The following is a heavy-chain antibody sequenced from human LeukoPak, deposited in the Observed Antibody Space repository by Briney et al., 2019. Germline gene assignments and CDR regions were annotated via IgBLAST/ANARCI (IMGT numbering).Heavy chain of an antibody. J-gene: IGHJ4*02. CDR3: AAAVAGTGFDY. D-gene: IGHD6-19*01. CDR1: GGSISSYY. CDR2: IYYSGST. Sequence: TSETLSLTCTVSGGSISSYYWSWIRQPPGKGLEWIGYIYYSGSTNYNPSLKSRVTISVDTSKNQFSLKLSSVTAADTAVYYCAAAVAGTGFDYWGQGTLVTVSS. V-gene: IGHV4-59*08.